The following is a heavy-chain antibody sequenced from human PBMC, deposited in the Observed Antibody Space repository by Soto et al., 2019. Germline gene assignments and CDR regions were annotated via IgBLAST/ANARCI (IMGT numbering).Heavy chain of an antibody. CDR3: ARGTTVTTLYYYYYMDV. J-gene: IGHJ6*03. CDR2: INPNSGGT. V-gene: IGHV1-2*04. CDR1: GYTFTGYY. D-gene: IGHD4-4*01. Sequence: ASVKVSCKASGYTFTGYYTHWVRQAPGQGLEWMGWINPNSGGTNYAQKFQGWVTMTRDTSISTAYMELSRLRSDDTAVYYCARGTTVTTLYYYYYMDVWGKGTTVTVSS.